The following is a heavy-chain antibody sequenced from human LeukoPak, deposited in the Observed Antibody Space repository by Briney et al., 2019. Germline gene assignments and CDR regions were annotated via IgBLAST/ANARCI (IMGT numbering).Heavy chain of an antibody. Sequence: SQTLSLTCTVSGGSISSGGYYWSWSRQPPGKGLEWIGYIYYSGSTNYNPSLKSRVTISVDTSKNQFSLRLSSVTAADTAVYYCARDPSGYFNYWGQGTLATVSS. D-gene: IGHD3-22*01. CDR2: IYYSGST. V-gene: IGHV4-61*08. J-gene: IGHJ4*02. CDR3: ARDPSGYFNY. CDR1: GGSISSGGYY.